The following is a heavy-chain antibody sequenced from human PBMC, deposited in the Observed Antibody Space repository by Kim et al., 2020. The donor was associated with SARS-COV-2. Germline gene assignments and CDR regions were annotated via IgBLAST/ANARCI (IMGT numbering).Heavy chain of an antibody. CDR3: AREFSPTALSYFDWSRRLDP. CDR2: IWNDGSNK. D-gene: IGHD3-9*01. Sequence: GGSLRLSCAASGFTFSSYGMHWVRQAPGKGLEWVAVIWNDGSNKYYADSVKGRFTISRDNSKNTLYLQMNSLRAEDTAVYYCAREFSPTALSYFDWSRRLDPWGQGPLVTVSS. J-gene: IGHJ5*02. CDR1: GFTFSSYG. V-gene: IGHV3-33*01.